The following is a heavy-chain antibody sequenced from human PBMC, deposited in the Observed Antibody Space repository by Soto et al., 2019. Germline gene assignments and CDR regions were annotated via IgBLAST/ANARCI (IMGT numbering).Heavy chain of an antibody. Sequence: SETLSLTCTVSGGSISSSSYYWGWIRQPPGKGLEWIGSIYYSGSTYYNPSLKSRVTISVDTSKNQFSLKLSSVAAADTAVYYCAAGIAVAAPSGMDVWGQGTTVTVSS. V-gene: IGHV4-39*01. CDR2: IYYSGST. D-gene: IGHD6-19*01. CDR3: AAGIAVAAPSGMDV. CDR1: GGSISSSSYY. J-gene: IGHJ6*02.